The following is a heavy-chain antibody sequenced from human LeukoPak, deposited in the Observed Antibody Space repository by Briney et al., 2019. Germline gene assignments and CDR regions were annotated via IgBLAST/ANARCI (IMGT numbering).Heavy chain of an antibody. J-gene: IGHJ5*02. CDR2: VYSSGST. V-gene: IGHV4-61*02. D-gene: IGHD4-11*01. CDR1: GGSISSGSYY. Sequence: PSQTLSLTCTVSGGSISSGSYYWSWIRQPAGKGLQWVGRVYSSGSTNYNPTLKSRVTISVDTSKNQFSLKLSSVTAADTAVYYCARAKGYSNYYWFDPWGQGTLVTVSS. CDR3: ARAKGYSNYYWFDP.